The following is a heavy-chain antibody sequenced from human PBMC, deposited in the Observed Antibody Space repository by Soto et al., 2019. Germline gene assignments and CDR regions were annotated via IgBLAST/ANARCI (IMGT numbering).Heavy chain of an antibody. CDR2: VNPNGGST. V-gene: IGHV1-46*01. J-gene: IGHJ5*02. CDR3: ARGLLNKGPHGSAP. D-gene: IGHD3-9*01. Sequence: QVQVVQSGAEVKKPGASVKLSCKTSGYTFTNYYMHWVRQAPGQGLEWMGIVNPNGGSTDYAQKFKGRAIMPGETSPRPVYRDLSSLRSKDTAVYSCARGLLNKGPHGSAPWGQETLVP. CDR1: GYTFTNYY.